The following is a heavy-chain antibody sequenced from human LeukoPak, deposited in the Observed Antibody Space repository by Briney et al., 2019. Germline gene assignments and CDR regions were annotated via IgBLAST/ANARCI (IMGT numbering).Heavy chain of an antibody. V-gene: IGHV3-23*01. D-gene: IGHD2-2*01. CDR1: GFTFSSYA. Sequence: GGSLRLSCAASGFTFSSYAMTWVRQAPGKGLEWVSGISGSGGSTYYADSVKGRFTISRDNSKNTLSLQMNSLRADDTAVYYCAKGSQPKGSQLPIDYWGQGTLVTVSS. CDR3: AKGSQPKGSQLPIDY. J-gene: IGHJ4*02. CDR2: ISGSGGST.